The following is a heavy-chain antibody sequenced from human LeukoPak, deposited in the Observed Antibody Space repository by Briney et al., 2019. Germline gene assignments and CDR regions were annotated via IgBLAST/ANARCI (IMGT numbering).Heavy chain of an antibody. CDR3: ARVGSCSSTSCYPVFDY. V-gene: IGHV1-69*05. J-gene: IGHJ4*02. CDR2: IIPIFGTA. Sequence: SVKVSCKASGGTFSSYAISWVRQAPGQGLEWMGGIIPIFGTANYAQKFQGRVTITTDESTSTAYMELSSLRSEDTAVYYCARVGSCSSTSCYPVFDYWGQGTLVTVSS. D-gene: IGHD2-2*01. CDR1: GGTFSSYA.